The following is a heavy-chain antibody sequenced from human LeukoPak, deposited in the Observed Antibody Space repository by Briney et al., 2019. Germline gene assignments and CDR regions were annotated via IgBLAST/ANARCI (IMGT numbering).Heavy chain of an antibody. D-gene: IGHD3-9*01. Sequence: GGSLRLSCAAAGFTFSNAWMSWVRQAPGKGLEWVGRIKSKTDGGTTDYAAPVKGRFTISRDDSKNTLYRQMNSLKTEDTAVYYCTTAYQYYDILTGYAIFDYWGQGTLVTVSS. J-gene: IGHJ4*02. V-gene: IGHV3-15*01. CDR3: TTAYQYYDILTGYAIFDY. CDR2: IKSKTDGGTT. CDR1: GFTFSNAW.